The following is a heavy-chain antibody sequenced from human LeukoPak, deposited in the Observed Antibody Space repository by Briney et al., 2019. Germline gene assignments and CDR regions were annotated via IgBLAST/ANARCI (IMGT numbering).Heavy chain of an antibody. J-gene: IGHJ3*02. CDR3: ARAWGDYLLGDDAFDI. CDR2: INPSGGST. D-gene: IGHD4-17*01. Sequence: ASVKVSCKASGYTFTSYYMHWVRQAPGQGLEWMGIINPSGGSTSYAQKFQGRVTMTRDTSTSTVYMELSSLRSEDTAAYYCARAWGDYLLGDDAFDIWGQGTMVTVSS. CDR1: GYTFTSYY. V-gene: IGHV1-46*01.